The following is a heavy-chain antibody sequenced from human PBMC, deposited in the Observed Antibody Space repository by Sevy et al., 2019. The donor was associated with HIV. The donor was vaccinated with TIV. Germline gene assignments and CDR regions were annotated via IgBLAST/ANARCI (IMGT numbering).Heavy chain of an antibody. CDR1: GFTFSSYS. CDR3: ARDLRFFEWLLGAFDI. V-gene: IGHV3-21*01. D-gene: IGHD3-3*01. Sequence: AGSLRLSCAASGFTFSSYSMNWVRQAPGKALEWVSSISSSSYIYYADSVKGRFTISRDNAKNSLYLQMNSLRAEDTAVYYCARDLRFFEWLLGAFDIWGQGTMVTVSS. J-gene: IGHJ3*02. CDR2: ISSSSYI.